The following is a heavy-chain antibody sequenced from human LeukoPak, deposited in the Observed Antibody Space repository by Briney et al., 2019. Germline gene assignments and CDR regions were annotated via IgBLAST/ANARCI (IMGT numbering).Heavy chain of an antibody. CDR1: GYSISSGYY. CDR3: ARVIVVVPAAGSGYFDY. V-gene: IGHV4-38-2*01. Sequence: SSETLSLTCAVSGYSISSGYYWGWIRPPPGKGLEWIGSIYHSGSTYYNPSLKSRVTISVDTSKNQFSLELSSVTAADTAVYYCARVIVVVPAAGSGYFDYWGQGTLVTVSS. CDR2: IYHSGST. J-gene: IGHJ4*02. D-gene: IGHD2-2*01.